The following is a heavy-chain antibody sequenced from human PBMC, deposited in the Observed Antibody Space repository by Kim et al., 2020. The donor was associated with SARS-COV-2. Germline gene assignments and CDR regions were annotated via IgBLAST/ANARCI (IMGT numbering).Heavy chain of an antibody. CDR1: GYTFTSYY. CDR2: INPSGGST. J-gene: IGHJ6*03. V-gene: IGHV1-46*01. D-gene: IGHD3-9*01. Sequence: ASVKVSCKASGYTFTSYYMHWVRQAPGQGLEWMGIINPSGGSTSYAQKFQGRVTMTRDTSTSTVYMELSSLRSEDTAVYYCARFGEYYDILTGPGDYYYYMDVWGKGTTVTVSS. CDR3: ARFGEYYDILTGPGDYYYYMDV.